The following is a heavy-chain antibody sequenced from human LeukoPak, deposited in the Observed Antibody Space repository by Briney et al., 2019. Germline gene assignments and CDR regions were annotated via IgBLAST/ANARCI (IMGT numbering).Heavy chain of an antibody. Sequence: SVKVSCKASGGTFSSYAISWVRQAPGQGLEWMGGIIPIFGTANYAQKFQGRVTITTDEPTSTAYMELSSLRSEDTAVYYCARDGRVSNDAFDIWGQGTMVTVSS. CDR2: IIPIFGTA. CDR3: ARDGRVSNDAFDI. V-gene: IGHV1-69*05. J-gene: IGHJ3*02. D-gene: IGHD6-13*01. CDR1: GGTFSSYA.